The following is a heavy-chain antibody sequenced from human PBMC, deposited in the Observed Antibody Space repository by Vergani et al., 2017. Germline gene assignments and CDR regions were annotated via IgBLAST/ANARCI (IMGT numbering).Heavy chain of an antibody. J-gene: IGHJ4*02. V-gene: IGHV3-9*01. CDR1: GFTFDDYA. D-gene: IGHD2-2*01. Sequence: EVQLVESGGGLVQPGRSLRLSCAASGFTFDDYAMHWVRQAPGKGLEWVSGISWNSGRIGYADSVKGRFTISRDNAKNSLYLQMNSLRAEDTALYYCAKALREGYCSSTSCLDFDYWGQGTLVTVSS. CDR2: ISWNSGRI. CDR3: AKALREGYCSSTSCLDFDY.